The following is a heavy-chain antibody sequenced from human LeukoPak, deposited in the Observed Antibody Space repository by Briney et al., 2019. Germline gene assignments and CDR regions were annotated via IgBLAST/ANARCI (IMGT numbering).Heavy chain of an antibody. CDR2: IKRDGSST. CDR1: VFTFNNYW. D-gene: IGHD3-10*01. V-gene: IGHV3-74*01. CDR3: ARDLSYSLEY. Sequence: GGSLRLSCAAPVFTFNNYWMHWVRQAPGKGLVWVSRIKRDGSSTTYADSVKVRFPISRDNAKHTLSMQMNSLRAEDTAVYYCARDLSYSLEYWGQGPLVTVSS. J-gene: IGHJ4*02.